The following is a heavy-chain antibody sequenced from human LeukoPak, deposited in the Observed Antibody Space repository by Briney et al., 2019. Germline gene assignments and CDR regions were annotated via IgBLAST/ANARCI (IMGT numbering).Heavy chain of an antibody. J-gene: IGHJ4*02. CDR1: GFTFSSYE. D-gene: IGHD3-10*01. CDR2: ISSSGSTI. V-gene: IGHV3-48*03. CDR3: ARDGVRGSGSASPHFDY. Sequence: GGSLRLSCAASGFTFSSYEMNWVRQAPGKGLEWVSYISSSGSTIYYADSVKGRFTISRDNAENSLYLQMNSLRAEDTAAYYCARDGVRGSGSASPHFDYWGQGTLVTVSS.